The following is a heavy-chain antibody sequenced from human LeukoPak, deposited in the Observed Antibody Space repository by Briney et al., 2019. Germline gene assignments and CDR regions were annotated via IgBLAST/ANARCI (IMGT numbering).Heavy chain of an antibody. D-gene: IGHD3-22*01. V-gene: IGHV3-23*01. CDR3: ARDRGRYYDSRGFYWGYYLDS. J-gene: IGHJ4*02. CDR2: ISGSGDST. Sequence: GGALRLSCAASGFTFSTYAVNGVRQAPGKGGEWVSAISGSGDSTYYADSVKGRFTISRDNSKDTLYLQMSNVRVDDTAVYYCARDRGRYYDSRGFYWGYYLDSWGQGILVTVST. CDR1: GFTFSTYA.